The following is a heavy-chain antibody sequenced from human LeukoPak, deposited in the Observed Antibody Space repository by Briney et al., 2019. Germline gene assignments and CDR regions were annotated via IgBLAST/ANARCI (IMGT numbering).Heavy chain of an antibody. CDR1: GGSISSYY. D-gene: IGHD5-18*01. J-gene: IGHJ3*02. V-gene: IGHV4-59*01. CDR3: ARERLGYSYGYPDAFDI. CDR2: IYYSGST. Sequence: PSETLSLTCTVSGGSISSYYWSWIRQPPGKGQEWIGYIYYSGSTNYNPPLTSRVTISVDTSKNQFSLKLSSVTSADTAVYYCARERLGYSYGYPDAFDIWGQGTMVTVSS.